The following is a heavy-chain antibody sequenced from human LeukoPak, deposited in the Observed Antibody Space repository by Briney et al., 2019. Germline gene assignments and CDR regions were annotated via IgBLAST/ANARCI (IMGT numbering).Heavy chain of an antibody. Sequence: GGSLRLFCATSGFTFSNYAIHWVRQAPGKGREWVADISFDGDNEYYADSVRGRFMIARDNSKNTVYLQMSSLTIEDTAVYYCAREPSGNFGQLVSSAEYFQHWGQGTRVTVSS. V-gene: IGHV3-30-3*01. D-gene: IGHD5/OR15-5a*01. CDR1: GFTFSNYA. J-gene: IGHJ1*01. CDR2: ISFDGDNE. CDR3: AREPSGNFGQLVSSAEYFQH.